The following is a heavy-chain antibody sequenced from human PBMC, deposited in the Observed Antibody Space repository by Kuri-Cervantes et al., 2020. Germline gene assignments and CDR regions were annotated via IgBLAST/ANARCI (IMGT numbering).Heavy chain of an antibody. V-gene: IGHV4-4*02. D-gene: IGHD6-19*01. Sequence: GSLRLSCAVSGGSISSSNWWSWVRQPPGKGLEWIGKIYHSGSTNYNPSLKSRATISVDKSKNQFSLKLSSVTAADTAVYYCARVRPPTIPVAGGLFDYWGQGTLVTVSS. CDR3: ARVRPPTIPVAGGLFDY. CDR1: GGSISSSNW. CDR2: IYHSGST. J-gene: IGHJ4*02.